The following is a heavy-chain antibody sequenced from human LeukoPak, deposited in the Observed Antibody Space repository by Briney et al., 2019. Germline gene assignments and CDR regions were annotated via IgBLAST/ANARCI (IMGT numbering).Heavy chain of an antibody. D-gene: IGHD3-9*01. CDR3: ARDSGYFDWLSHGNYYMDV. CDR2: IDYSGST. J-gene: IGHJ6*03. Sequence: PSETLSLTCTVSGGSITSSSHYWGWLRQPPGKGLEWIVSIDYSGSTYYNPSLKSRVTISVDTSKNQFSLKLSSVTAADTAVYYCARDSGYFDWLSHGNYYMDVWGKGTTVTVSS. CDR1: GGSITSSSHY. V-gene: IGHV4-39*07.